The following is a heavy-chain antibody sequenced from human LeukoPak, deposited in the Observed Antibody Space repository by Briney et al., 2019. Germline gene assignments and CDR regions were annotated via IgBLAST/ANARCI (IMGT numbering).Heavy chain of an antibody. CDR2: ISAYNGNT. Sequence: GASVKVSCKASGYTFTSYGISWVRQAPGQGLEWMGWISAYNGNTNYEQKYKAKATKTTETPTSTAYMKRRSLRSDDRAVYYCARDRGRNSGNNYDSSGYYDYWGQGTLVTVSS. CDR1: GYTFTSYG. CDR3: ARDRGRNSGNNYDSSGYYDY. J-gene: IGHJ4*02. D-gene: IGHD3-22*01. V-gene: IGHV1-18*01.